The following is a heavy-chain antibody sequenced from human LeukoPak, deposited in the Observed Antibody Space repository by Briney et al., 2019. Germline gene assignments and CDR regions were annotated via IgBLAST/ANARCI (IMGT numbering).Heavy chain of an antibody. CDR2: IYSGGST. V-gene: IGHV3-53*01. CDR3: ARATLDN. CDR1: GFSVSSNY. Sequence: GGSLRLSCAASGFSVSSNYISWVRQAPGKGLEWVSVIYSGGSTKYADSVKARFTISRDNSKNTVYLQMNSLRAQDTAVYYCARATLDNWGQGTLVTVSS. J-gene: IGHJ4*02.